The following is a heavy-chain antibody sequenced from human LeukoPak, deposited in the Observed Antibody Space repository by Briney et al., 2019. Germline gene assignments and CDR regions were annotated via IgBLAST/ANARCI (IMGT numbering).Heavy chain of an antibody. CDR1: GFTLTNYV. D-gene: IGHD2/OR15-2a*01. Sequence: GGSLRLSCEASGFTLTNYVMNWVRQAPGKGLEWISGISSDAKHTYYADAVKGRFTISRDTSKDTLHMQMNSLRAEDTGVYYCPRYYRGSNGQLAPTPPVYDSRGQGTLVIVSS. J-gene: IGHJ4*02. CDR3: PRYYRGSNGQLAPTPPVYDS. CDR2: ISSDAKHT. V-gene: IGHV3-23*01.